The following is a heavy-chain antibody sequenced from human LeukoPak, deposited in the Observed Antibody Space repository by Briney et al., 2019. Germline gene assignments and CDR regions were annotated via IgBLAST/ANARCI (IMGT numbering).Heavy chain of an antibody. CDR1: GFTFSSYA. V-gene: IGHV3-23*01. Sequence: GGSLRLSCAASGFTFSSYAMSWVRQAPGKGLEWVSAISGSGGSTYYADSVKGRFTISRDNSKNTLYLQMNSPRAEDTAVYYCAKDTLDYYDSSGSGNWFDPWGQGTLVTVSS. CDR3: AKDTLDYYDSSGSGNWFDP. CDR2: ISGSGGST. J-gene: IGHJ5*02. D-gene: IGHD3-22*01.